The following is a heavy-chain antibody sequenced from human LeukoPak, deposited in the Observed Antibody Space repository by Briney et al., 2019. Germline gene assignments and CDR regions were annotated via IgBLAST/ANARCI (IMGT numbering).Heavy chain of an antibody. CDR2: IYNSGST. CDR1: GGSISSYY. Sequence: SETLSLTCTVSGGSISSYYWSWIRQPPGKGLEWSGYIYNSGSTNYNPSLKSRVTISVDTSKNQFSLKVSSVTAADTAVYYCARGLYGYGSDFDYWGQGTLVTVSS. V-gene: IGHV4-59*01. CDR3: ARGLYGYGSDFDY. D-gene: IGHD5-18*01. J-gene: IGHJ4*02.